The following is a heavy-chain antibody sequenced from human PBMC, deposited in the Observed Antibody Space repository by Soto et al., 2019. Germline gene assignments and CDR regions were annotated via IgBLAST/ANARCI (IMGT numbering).Heavy chain of an antibody. J-gene: IGHJ5*02. CDR1: GFTVSSDY. CDR3: ARAYGGNPALFDP. D-gene: IGHD4-17*01. Sequence: EVQLVESGGGLIQPGGSLRLSCAASGFTVSSDYMSWVRQAPGKGLEWVSVIYTGGSTYYADSVKGRFTFSRDNSKNTLYLQMNSLRAADTAVYYCARAYGGNPALFDPWGQGTLVTVSS. CDR2: IYTGGST. V-gene: IGHV3-53*01.